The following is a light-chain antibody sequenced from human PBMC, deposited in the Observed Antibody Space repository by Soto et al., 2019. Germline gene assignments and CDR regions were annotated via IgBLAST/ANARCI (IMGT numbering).Light chain of an antibody. CDR1: QSVSSW. J-gene: IGKJ4*01. Sequence: EIVLTQSPDTLSLSPGERATLSCRASQSVSSWLDWYQQKPGQAPRLLIYDASNRATGIPARFSGSGSGTDFTLTISGLEPEDFAVYFCQHRSSWPSFGGGTKVDIK. V-gene: IGKV3-11*01. CDR2: DAS. CDR3: QHRSSWPS.